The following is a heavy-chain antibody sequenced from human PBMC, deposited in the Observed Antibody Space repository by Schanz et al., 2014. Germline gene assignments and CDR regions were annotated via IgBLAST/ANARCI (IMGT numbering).Heavy chain of an antibody. D-gene: IGHD6-19*01. V-gene: IGHV1-69*04. J-gene: IGHJ3*01. CDR2: VIPIRGTA. CDR3: ATSLIAVANAFDL. Sequence: QVQLVQSGAEVKKPGSSVKVSCKASGGTFSSNGISWVRQAPGQGLEWMGRVIPIRGTAHYAQKFQGRVTMTRDTSISTAYMELNILMSEDTAVYYCATSLIAVANAFDLWGQGTLVTVSS. CDR1: GGTFSSNG.